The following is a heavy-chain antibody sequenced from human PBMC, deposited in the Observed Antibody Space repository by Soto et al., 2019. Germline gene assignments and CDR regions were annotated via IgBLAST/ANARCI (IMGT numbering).Heavy chain of an antibody. CDR3: ARWLGYGPHFDY. Sequence: SETLSLTCAVYGGSFSGYYWTWIRQPPGTGLEWIGEINHSGSTNYNPSLKSRVTKSVDTSKNQFSLKLTSVTAADTAVYYCARWLGYGPHFDYWGQGTLVTVSS. D-gene: IGHD5-12*01. CDR2: INHSGST. V-gene: IGHV4-34*01. CDR1: GGSFSGYY. J-gene: IGHJ4*02.